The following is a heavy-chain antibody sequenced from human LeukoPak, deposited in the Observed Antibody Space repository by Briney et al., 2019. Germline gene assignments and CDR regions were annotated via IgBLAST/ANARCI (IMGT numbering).Heavy chain of an antibody. J-gene: IGHJ4*02. CDR1: GGSISSYY. V-gene: IGHV4-59*01. CDR2: IYYSGST. Sequence: SETLSLTCTVSGGSISSYYWSWIRQPPGKGLEWIGYIYYSGSTNYNPSLKSRVTISVDTSKNQSSLKLSSVTAADTAVYYCARAGYRQYYFDYWGQGTLVTVSS. CDR3: ARAGYRQYYFDY. D-gene: IGHD6-13*01.